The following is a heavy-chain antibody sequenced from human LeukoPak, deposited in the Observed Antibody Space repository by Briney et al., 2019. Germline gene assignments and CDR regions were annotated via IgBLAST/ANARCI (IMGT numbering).Heavy chain of an antibody. V-gene: IGHV3-7*01. CDR1: GFTFSSYW. CDR2: IKQDGSEK. Sequence: GGSLRLSCAASGFTFSSYWMSWVRQAPGKGLEWVANIKQDGSEKYYVDSVKGRFTISRDNAKNSLYLQMNSLRAEDTAVYYCARDSRGLRSGYSDVNWFDPWGQGTWSPSPQ. D-gene: IGHD3-3*01. J-gene: IGHJ5*02. CDR3: ARDSRGLRSGYSDVNWFDP.